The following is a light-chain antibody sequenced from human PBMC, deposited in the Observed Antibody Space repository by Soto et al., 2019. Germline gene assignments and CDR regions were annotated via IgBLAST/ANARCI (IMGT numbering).Light chain of an antibody. CDR1: QSIGTW. CDR3: QQYNTYST. V-gene: IGKV1-5*03. CDR2: KAS. J-gene: IGKJ1*01. Sequence: DIKMTQSPSTLSASVGDRVTITCRASQSIGTWLAWYQQKPGKAPNLLIYKASTLESGVPSRFSGSGSGTEFTLTISSLQPDDFATYYCQQYNTYSTFGQGTKVEIK.